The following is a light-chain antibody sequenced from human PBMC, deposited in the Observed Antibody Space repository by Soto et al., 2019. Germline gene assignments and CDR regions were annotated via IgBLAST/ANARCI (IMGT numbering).Light chain of an antibody. CDR2: DNY. V-gene: IGLV1-51*01. J-gene: IGLJ2*01. Sequence: QSVLTQPPSVSAAPGQKVTISCSGSSSNIGNNFVSWYQQLPGTAPKLLIYDNYHRPSGIPDRFSGSKSGTSATLGITGLQTGDEAYYYCGTWDSSLSAGVFGGGTKLTGL. CDR1: SSNIGNNF. CDR3: GTWDSSLSAGV.